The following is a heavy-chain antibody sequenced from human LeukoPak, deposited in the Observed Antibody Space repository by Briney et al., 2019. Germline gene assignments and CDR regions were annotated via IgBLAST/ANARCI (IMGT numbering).Heavy chain of an antibody. V-gene: IGHV3-64D*06. CDR2: ITSNGGST. Sequence: GGSLILSCSASGFTFSLYAMHWVRQAPGRGLEYVSAITSNGGSTYYADSVKGRFTISRDNSKNTLYLHMSTLRPEDTAVYYCAYSSGYYHWGQGTLVTVSS. CDR1: GFTFSLYA. J-gene: IGHJ1*01. D-gene: IGHD3-22*01. CDR3: AYSSGYYH.